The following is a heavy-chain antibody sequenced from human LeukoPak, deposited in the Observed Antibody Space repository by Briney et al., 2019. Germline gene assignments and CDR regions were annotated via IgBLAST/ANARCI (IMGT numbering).Heavy chain of an antibody. D-gene: IGHD3-16*01. CDR2: ISGSGSRT. J-gene: IGHJ4*02. CDR3: ARVGAFRGYFDY. CDR1: GFTFSSYG. Sequence: GGSLRLSCAASGFTFSSYGMSWVRQAPGKGLEWVSGISGSGSRTYYADSVKGRFTISRDNAKNSLYLQMNSLRAEDTSVYYCARVGAFRGYFDYWGQGTLVTVSS. V-gene: IGHV3-23*01.